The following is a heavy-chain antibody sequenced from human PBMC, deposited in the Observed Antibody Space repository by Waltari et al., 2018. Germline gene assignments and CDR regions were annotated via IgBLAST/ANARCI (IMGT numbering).Heavy chain of an antibody. D-gene: IGHD3-10*01. CDR1: GFPFIAPW. Sequence: EVRLAESGGVLVNPGGSLGLSFPASGFPFIAPWLSWVRQAPGEGLEWVAQIKEDGSRKYYVGSVRDRFTISRDNAKNSLYLEMNSLRDEDTAVYYCAKDRGWFRFDYWGQGTLVTVSP. CDR2: IKEDGSRK. J-gene: IGHJ4*02. V-gene: IGHV3-7*01. CDR3: AKDRGWFRFDY.